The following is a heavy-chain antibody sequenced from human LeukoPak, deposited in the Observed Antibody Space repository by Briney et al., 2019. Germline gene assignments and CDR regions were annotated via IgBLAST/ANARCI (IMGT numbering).Heavy chain of an antibody. CDR3: AKKSCSSTSCYEDV. Sequence: AGSLRLSCAASGFTFSSYAMSWVRQTPGKGLEWVSAISGSGDNTDYTDSVKGRFTISRDNSKNTLYLQMNSLRAEDTAVYYCAKKSCSSTSCYEDVWGKGTTVTVSS. CDR2: ISGSGDNT. CDR1: GFTFSSYA. D-gene: IGHD2-2*01. V-gene: IGHV3-23*01. J-gene: IGHJ6*04.